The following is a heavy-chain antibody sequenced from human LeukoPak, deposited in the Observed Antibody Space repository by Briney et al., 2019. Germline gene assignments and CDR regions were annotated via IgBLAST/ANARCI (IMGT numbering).Heavy chain of an antibody. J-gene: IGHJ3*02. Sequence: PGGSLRLSCAASGFSFNKYAVSWVRQAPGKGLEWVSGISGSGGITYYADYADSVRGRVTISRDNAKNSLYLQMNSLRAEDTAVYYCARWITYYPRDALDIWGQGTMVTVSP. CDR1: GFSFNKYA. CDR3: ARWITYYPRDALDI. V-gene: IGHV3-23*01. D-gene: IGHD1-26*01. CDR2: ISGSGGIT.